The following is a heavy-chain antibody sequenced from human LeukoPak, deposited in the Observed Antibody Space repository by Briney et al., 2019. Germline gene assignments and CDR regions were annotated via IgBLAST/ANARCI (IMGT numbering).Heavy chain of an antibody. CDR2: IYYSGST. Sequence: SETLSLTCTVSGGSISSSSYYWGWIRQPPGKGLEWIGSIYYSGSTYYNPSLKSRVTISADTSKNQFSLKVKSVTAADTAVYYCAKNGQSGFSFDPWGQGTLVTVSS. J-gene: IGHJ5*02. V-gene: IGHV4-39*07. CDR3: AKNGQSGFSFDP. CDR1: GGSISSSSYY. D-gene: IGHD3-3*01.